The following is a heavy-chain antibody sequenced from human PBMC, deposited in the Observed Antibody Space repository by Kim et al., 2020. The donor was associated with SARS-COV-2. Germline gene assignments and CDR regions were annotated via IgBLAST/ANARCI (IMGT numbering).Heavy chain of an antibody. V-gene: IGHV3-33*01. CDR2: IWDDGSNK. CDR3: AREDVITMVRGVPPLDY. J-gene: IGHJ4*02. CDR1: GFTFSSYG. D-gene: IGHD3-10*01. Sequence: GGSLRLSCAASGFTFSSYGMHWVRQAPGKGLEWVAVIWDDGSNKYYADSVKGRFTISRDNSKNTLYLQMNSLRAEDTAVYYCAREDVITMVRGVPPLDYWGQGTLVTVSS.